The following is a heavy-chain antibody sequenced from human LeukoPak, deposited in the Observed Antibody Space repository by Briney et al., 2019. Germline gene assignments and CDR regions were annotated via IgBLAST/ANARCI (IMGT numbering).Heavy chain of an antibody. CDR1: GFTVTDYG. CDR2: ISYDGSNK. J-gene: IGHJ4*02. D-gene: IGHD6-13*01. Sequence: PGRSLRLSWAASGFTVTDYGMHWVRQPPGKGLEWVADISYDGSNKYYADSVKGRFTISTDNSQNPLYLQMNSLRAEDTAVYSCANSIAAAGTNYWGQGTLVTVSS. V-gene: IGHV3-30*18. CDR3: ANSIAAAGTNY.